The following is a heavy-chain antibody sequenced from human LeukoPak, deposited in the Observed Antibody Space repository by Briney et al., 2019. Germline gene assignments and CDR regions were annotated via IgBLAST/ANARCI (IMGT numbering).Heavy chain of an antibody. CDR1: GFTVSSNY. V-gene: IGHV3-66*01. CDR2: IYSGGST. Sequence: GVSLRLSCAASGFTVSSNYTSWVRQAPGKGLEWVSVIYSGGSTSYADSVKGRFTISRDSSKNTVSLQMNNLRAEDTAVYYCAREGGRGSADYWGQGTLVTVSS. D-gene: IGHD6-25*01. J-gene: IGHJ4*02. CDR3: AREGGRGSADY.